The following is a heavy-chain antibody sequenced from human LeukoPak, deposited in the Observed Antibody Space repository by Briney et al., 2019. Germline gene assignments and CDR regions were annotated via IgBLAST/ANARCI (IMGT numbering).Heavy chain of an antibody. Sequence: GGSLRLSCAASGFTVSSNYMSWVRQAPGKGLEWVSSIYIGGSTYYADSVKGRFTISRDNPNNTLYLQMHSLRAEDTAVYYCARVLGDSGWYLGWFDPWGQGTLVTVSS. CDR2: IYIGGST. V-gene: IGHV3-66*01. D-gene: IGHD6-19*01. CDR1: GFTVSSNY. CDR3: ARVLGDSGWYLGWFDP. J-gene: IGHJ5*02.